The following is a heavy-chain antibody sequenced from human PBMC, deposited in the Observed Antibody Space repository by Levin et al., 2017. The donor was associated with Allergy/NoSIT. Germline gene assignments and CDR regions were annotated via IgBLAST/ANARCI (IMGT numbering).Heavy chain of an antibody. J-gene: IGHJ4*02. Sequence: GESLKISCAASGFTFSSYAMSWVRQAPGKGLEWVSAISGSGGSTYYADSVKGRFTISRDNSKNTLYLQMNSLRAEDTAVYYCAKVLVGAYCGGDCYFDYWGQGTLVTVSS. V-gene: IGHV3-23*01. CDR3: AKVLVGAYCGGDCYFDY. CDR2: ISGSGGST. D-gene: IGHD2-21*02. CDR1: GFTFSSYA.